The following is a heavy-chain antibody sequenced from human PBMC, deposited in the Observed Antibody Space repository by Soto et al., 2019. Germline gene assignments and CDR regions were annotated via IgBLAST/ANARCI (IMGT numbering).Heavy chain of an antibody. CDR3: ARESVEYYYDSSGYYWFDP. V-gene: IGHV3-48*02. D-gene: IGHD3-22*01. CDR2: ISSSSSTI. Sequence: GGSLRLSCAASGFTFSSYSMNWVRQAPGKGLEWVSYISSSSSTIYYADSVKGRFTISRDNAKNSLYLQMNSLRDEDTAVYYCARESVEYYYDSSGYYWFDPWGQGTLVTVSS. CDR1: GFTFSSYS. J-gene: IGHJ5*02.